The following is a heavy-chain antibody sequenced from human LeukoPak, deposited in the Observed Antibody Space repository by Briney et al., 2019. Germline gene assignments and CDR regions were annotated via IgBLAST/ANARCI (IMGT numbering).Heavy chain of an antibody. Sequence: SETLSLTCAVYGGSFSGYYWSWIRQPPGKGLEWIGEINHSGSTNYNPSLKSRVTISVDTSKNQFSPKLSSVTAADTAVYYCARSRAAAGKDYWGQGTLVTVSS. CDR2: INHSGST. V-gene: IGHV4-34*01. CDR1: GGSFSGYY. D-gene: IGHD6-13*01. CDR3: ARSRAAAGKDY. J-gene: IGHJ4*02.